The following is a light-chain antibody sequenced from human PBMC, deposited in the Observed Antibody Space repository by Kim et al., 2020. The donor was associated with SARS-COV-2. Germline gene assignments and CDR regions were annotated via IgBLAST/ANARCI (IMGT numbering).Light chain of an antibody. CDR3: NSRDSSGNHWV. J-gene: IGLJ3*02. CDR1: SLRSYY. Sequence: LGQTVRITCQGDSLRSYYASWYQQKPGQAPVLVIYGKNNRPSGIPDRFAGSSSGNTASLTITGAQAEDEADYYCNSRDSSGNHWVFGGGTQLTVL. V-gene: IGLV3-19*01. CDR2: GKN.